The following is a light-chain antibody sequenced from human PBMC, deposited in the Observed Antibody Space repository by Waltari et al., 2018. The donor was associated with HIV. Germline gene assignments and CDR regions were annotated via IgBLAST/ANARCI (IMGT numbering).Light chain of an antibody. CDR2: GAS. CDR1: RDIRND. J-gene: IGKJ5*01. V-gene: IGKV1-27*01. CDR3: QNYDSALVA. Sequence: DIQMSQAPSSLSASVGDRVTITCRASRDIRNDLAWYQQRSGEVPKLLIYGASTLRSGVSSRFRGSGSGTEFTLTINGLQPEDVACYYCQNYDSALVAFGQGTRLE.